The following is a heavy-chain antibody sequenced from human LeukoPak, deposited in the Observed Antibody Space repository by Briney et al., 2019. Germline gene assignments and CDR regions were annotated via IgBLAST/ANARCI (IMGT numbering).Heavy chain of an antibody. CDR1: GGSISSYY. D-gene: IGHD2-2*01. V-gene: IGHV4-59*01. CDR2: IYYSGST. Sequence: PSETLSLTCTVSGGSISSYYWSRIRQPPGKGLEWIGYIYYSGSTNYNPSLKGRVTISVDTPKNQFSLKLSSVTAADTAVYYCARVTQYCSSTSCMDYWGQGTLVTVSS. J-gene: IGHJ4*02. CDR3: ARVTQYCSSTSCMDY.